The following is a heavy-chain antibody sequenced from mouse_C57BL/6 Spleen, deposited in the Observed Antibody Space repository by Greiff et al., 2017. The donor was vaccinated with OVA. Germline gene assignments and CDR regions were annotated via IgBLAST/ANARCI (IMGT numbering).Heavy chain of an antibody. V-gene: IGHV1-15*01. CDR3: TRKDYDAWFAY. CDR2: IDPETGGT. Sequence: LQESGAELVRPGASVTLSCKASGYTFTDYEMHWVKQTPVHGLEWIGAIDPETGGTAYNQKFKGKAILTADKSSSTAYMELRSLTSEDSAVYYCTRKDYDAWFAYWGQGTLVTVSA. J-gene: IGHJ3*01. D-gene: IGHD2-4*01. CDR1: GYTFTDYE.